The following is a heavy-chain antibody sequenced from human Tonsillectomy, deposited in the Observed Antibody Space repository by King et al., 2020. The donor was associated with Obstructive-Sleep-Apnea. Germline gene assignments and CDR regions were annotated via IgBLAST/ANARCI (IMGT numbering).Heavy chain of an antibody. V-gene: IGHV4-34*01. Sequence: VQLQQWGAGLLKPSETLSLTCAVYGGSFSGYYWSWIRQPPGKGLEWVGEINHSGCTNGNPSLKSRVTISVDTSKNQFSLKVSSVTAAGTAVYYCARAAYRVCDYWGQGTLVTVSS. D-gene: IGHD3-16*02. J-gene: IGHJ4*02. CDR2: INHSGCT. CDR3: ARAAYRVCDY. CDR1: GGSFSGYY.